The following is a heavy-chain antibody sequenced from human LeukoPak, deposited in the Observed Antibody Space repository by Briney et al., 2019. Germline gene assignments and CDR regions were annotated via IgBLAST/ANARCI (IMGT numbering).Heavy chain of an antibody. CDR3: ARVEEGYGSGRRENYFYYYMDV. CDR2: MYTSGST. V-gene: IGHV4-61*02. CDR1: GGSISSGSYY. D-gene: IGHD3-10*01. J-gene: IGHJ6*03. Sequence: PSETLSLTCTVSGGSISSGSYYWRWIRQPAGQGLESIARMYTSGSTNYNPSLKSRVTISVDTSKNQFSLKLSSVTAADTAVYYCARVEEGYGSGRRENYFYYYMDVWGKGTTVTISS.